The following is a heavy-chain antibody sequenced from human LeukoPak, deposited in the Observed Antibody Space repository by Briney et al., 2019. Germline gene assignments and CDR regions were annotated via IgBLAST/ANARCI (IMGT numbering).Heavy chain of an antibody. CDR1: GFTFTTYT. CDR2: ISSRSSDI. J-gene: IGHJ4*02. V-gene: IGHV3-21*01. D-gene: IGHD3-10*01. Sequence: PGGSLRLSCVASGFTFTTYTMNWVRQAPGKGLEWVSSISSRSSDIYYADSLKGRFTISRDNAKNSLYLQMNGLRAEDTAVYYCARVGYASGSYYWGQGTLVTVSS. CDR3: ARVGYASGSYY.